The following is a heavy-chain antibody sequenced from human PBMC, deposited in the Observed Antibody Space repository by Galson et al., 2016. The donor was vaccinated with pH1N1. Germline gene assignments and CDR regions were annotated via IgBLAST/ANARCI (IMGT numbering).Heavy chain of an antibody. V-gene: IGHV6-1*01. CDR3: ARDGIAAAGIRRDQYYFDY. CDR2: TYYRSKWYN. D-gene: IGHD6-13*01. Sequence: SGDSVSSNSAAWNWIRQSPSRGLEWLGRTYYRSKWYNDYAVSVKSRITINPDTSKNQFSLQLNSVTPEDTAVYYCARDGIAAAGIRRDQYYFDYWGQGTLVTVSS. CDR1: GDSVSSNSAA. J-gene: IGHJ4*02.